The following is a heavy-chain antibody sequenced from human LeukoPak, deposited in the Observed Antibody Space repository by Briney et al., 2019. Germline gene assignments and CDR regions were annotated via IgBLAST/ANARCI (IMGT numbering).Heavy chain of an antibody. CDR2: ISGNDEST. Sequence: GGSLRLSCAASGFSCSTRGMSWVRQAPGKGLEWVSAISGNDESTFYADSVKGRFTISRDNSRNTLYLQLSSLSAEDSAIYYWARDRRPARTYSGLFDYWGQGTLVTVSS. V-gene: IGHV3-23*01. CDR3: ARDRRPARTYSGLFDY. CDR1: GFSCSTRG. D-gene: IGHD5-12*01. J-gene: IGHJ4*02.